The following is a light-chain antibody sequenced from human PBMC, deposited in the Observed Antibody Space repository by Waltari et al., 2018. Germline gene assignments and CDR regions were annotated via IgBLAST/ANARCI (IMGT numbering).Light chain of an antibody. CDR1: QSVSSNY. CDR2: GAS. Sequence: EIVLTQSPGTLSLSPGERATLSCRASQSVSSNYLAWYQQKPGQAPRLLIYGASSRATGIPDRFSGRGSGTDFTLTISRLEPEDFAVYYCQQYGSSPPMYTFGQGTKLEI. J-gene: IGKJ2*01. CDR3: QQYGSSPPMYT. V-gene: IGKV3-20*01.